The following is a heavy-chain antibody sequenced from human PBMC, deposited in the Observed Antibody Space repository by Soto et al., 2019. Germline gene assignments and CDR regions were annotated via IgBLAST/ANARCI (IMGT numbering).Heavy chain of an antibody. CDR1: GYTFTSYG. V-gene: IGHV1-18*01. D-gene: IGHD2-15*01. J-gene: IGHJ6*02. CDR2: ISAYNGNT. Sequence: EASVKVSCKASGYTFTSYGISWVRQAPGQGLEWMGWISAYNGNTNYAQKLQGRVTMTTDTSTSTAYMELRSLRSDDTAVYYCARKYCSGGSCPYYYYYGMDVWGQGTTVTVSS. CDR3: ARKYCSGGSCPYYYYYGMDV.